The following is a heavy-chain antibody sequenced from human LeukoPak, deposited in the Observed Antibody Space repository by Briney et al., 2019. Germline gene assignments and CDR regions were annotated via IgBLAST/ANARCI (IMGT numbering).Heavy chain of an antibody. CDR1: GGSISGGGYS. CDR3: AREHDSSGRDY. D-gene: IGHD3-22*01. J-gene: IGHJ4*02. CDR2: IYHSGST. V-gene: IGHV4-30-2*01. Sequence: SETLSLTCAVSGGSISGGGYSWSWIRQPPGKGLEWIGYIYHSGSTYYNPSLKSRVTISVDRSKNQFSLKLSSVTAADTAVYYCAREHDSSGRDYWGQGTLVTVSS.